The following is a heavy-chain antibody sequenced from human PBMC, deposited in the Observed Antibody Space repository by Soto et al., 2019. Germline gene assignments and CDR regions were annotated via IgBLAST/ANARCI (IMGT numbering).Heavy chain of an antibody. D-gene: IGHD2-2*01. CDR3: ARDPCLTSCYPYNWFDP. CDR2: ISYDGSNK. CDR1: GFTFSSYA. J-gene: IGHJ5*02. Sequence: GGSLRLSCAASGFTFSSYAMHWVRQAPGKGLEWVAVISYDGSNKYYADSVKGRFTISRDNSKNTLYLQMNSLRAEDTAVYYFARDPCLTSCYPYNWFDPWGQETLVTVSS. V-gene: IGHV3-30-3*01.